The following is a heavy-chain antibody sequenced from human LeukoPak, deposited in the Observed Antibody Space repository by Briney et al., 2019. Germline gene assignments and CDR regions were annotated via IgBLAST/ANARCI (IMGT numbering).Heavy chain of an antibody. CDR3: ARAEGRYSSSWFEPELLHLDY. CDR2: IYYSGST. V-gene: IGHV4-61*01. D-gene: IGHD6-13*01. CDR1: GGSVSSGSYY. J-gene: IGHJ4*02. Sequence: SETLSLTCTVSGGSVSSGSYYWSWIRQPPGKGLERIGYIYYSGSTNYNPSLKSRVTIPVDTSKNQFSLKLSSVTAADTAVYYCARAEGRYSSSWFEPELLHLDYWGQGTLVTVSS.